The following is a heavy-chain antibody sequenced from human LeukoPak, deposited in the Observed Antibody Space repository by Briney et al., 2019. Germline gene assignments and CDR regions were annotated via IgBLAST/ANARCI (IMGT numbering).Heavy chain of an antibody. CDR3: AKDLDPLGYCSSTSCDYYFDY. J-gene: IGHJ4*02. V-gene: IGHV3-30*18. Sequence: GRSLRFSCAASGFTFSSYGMHWVRQAPGKGLEGVAVISYDGSNKYYADSVKGRFTISRDNSKNTLYLQMNSLRAEDTAVYYCAKDLDPLGYCSSTSCDYYFDYWGQGTLVTVSS. CDR1: GFTFSSYG. D-gene: IGHD2-2*01. CDR2: ISYDGSNK.